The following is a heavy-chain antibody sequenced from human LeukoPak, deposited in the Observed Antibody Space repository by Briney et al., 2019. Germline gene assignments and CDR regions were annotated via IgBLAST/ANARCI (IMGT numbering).Heavy chain of an antibody. CDR3: ARDRTRYCGGDCSPGAFDI. V-gene: IGHV4-30-2*01. CDR2: IYHSGST. Sequence: SETLSLTCAVSGASISSGGYSWSWIRQPPGKGLEWIGYIYHSGSTYYNPSLKSRVTISVDRSKNQFSLKLSSVTAADTAVYYCARDRTRYCGGDCSPGAFDIWGQGTMVTVSS. J-gene: IGHJ3*02. D-gene: IGHD2-21*02. CDR1: GASISSGGYS.